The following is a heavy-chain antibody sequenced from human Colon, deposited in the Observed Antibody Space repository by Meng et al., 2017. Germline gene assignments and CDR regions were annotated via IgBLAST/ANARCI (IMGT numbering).Heavy chain of an antibody. CDR3: ARAPGLLPGGCPY. D-gene: IGHD2-8*02. J-gene: IGHJ4*02. Sequence: GESLKISCAASGFNFSTYNMHWVRQAPGKGLEWLSLISTSSNFRDYADSVKGRFTISRDNAKNTLYLQMSSLRADDTAVYYCARAPGLLPGGCPYWGQGTLVTVSS. CDR2: ISTSSNFR. V-gene: IGHV3-21*01. CDR1: GFNFSTYN.